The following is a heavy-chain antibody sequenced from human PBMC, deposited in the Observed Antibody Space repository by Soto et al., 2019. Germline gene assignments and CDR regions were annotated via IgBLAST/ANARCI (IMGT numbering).Heavy chain of an antibody. V-gene: IGHV3-21*01. D-gene: IGHD3-9*01. CDR3: ARGSRYYDILTGYYGDYFDY. Sequence: PGGSLRLSCAASGFTFSSYSMNWVRQAPGKGLEWVSSISSSSSYIYYADSVKGRFTISRDNAKNSLYLQMNSLRAEDTAVYYCARGSRYYDILTGYYGDYFDYWGQGTLVTSPQ. J-gene: IGHJ4*02. CDR1: GFTFSSYS. CDR2: ISSSSSYI.